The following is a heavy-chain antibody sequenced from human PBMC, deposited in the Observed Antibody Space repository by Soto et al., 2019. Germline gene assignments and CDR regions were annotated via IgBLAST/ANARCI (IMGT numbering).Heavy chain of an antibody. V-gene: IGHV5-51*01. Sequence: GESLKISCKGSGYSFTSYWIGWVRQMPGKGLELMGIIYPGDSDTRYSPSFQGQVTVSADKSISTAYLQWSSLKASDTAMYYCARHSDYYDSSGYYYFQHWGQGTLVTVSS. J-gene: IGHJ1*01. D-gene: IGHD3-22*01. CDR2: IYPGDSDT. CDR1: GYSFTSYW. CDR3: ARHSDYYDSSGYYYFQH.